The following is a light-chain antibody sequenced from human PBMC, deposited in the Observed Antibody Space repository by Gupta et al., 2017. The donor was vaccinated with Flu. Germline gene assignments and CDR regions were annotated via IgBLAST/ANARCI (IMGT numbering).Light chain of an antibody. CDR2: EVA. V-gene: IGLV2-8*01. CDR3: SSNAPDNKYV. J-gene: IGLJ1*01. Sequence: GTISCTGSSNYVGGFGYVSWYQQHPSKAPKLMVYEVAERASGVPGRFSCSQSGNTASLTVSGLQGGGEGDYYCSSNAPDNKYVFGTGTKVTVL. CDR1: SNYVGGFGY.